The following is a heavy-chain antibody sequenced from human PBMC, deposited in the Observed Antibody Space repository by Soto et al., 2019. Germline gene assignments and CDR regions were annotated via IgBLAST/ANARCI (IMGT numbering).Heavy chain of an antibody. D-gene: IGHD3-10*01. CDR1: GGSISNGGYY. Sequence: QVQLQESGPGLVKPSQTLSLTCTVSGGSISNGGYYWSWIRQHPGKGLEWFGYIYYSGSTYYNPSFKSRVSMSVGTSKHRFSLKLRSVTAADTAVYYCARGILELNYYGSGSYYKGGMDGWGQGNTVTVSS. CDR2: IYYSGST. V-gene: IGHV4-31*03. J-gene: IGHJ6*02. CDR3: ARGILELNYYGSGSYYKGGMDG.